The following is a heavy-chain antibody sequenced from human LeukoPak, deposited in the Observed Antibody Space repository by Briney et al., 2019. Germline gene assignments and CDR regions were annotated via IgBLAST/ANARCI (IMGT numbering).Heavy chain of an antibody. Sequence: ASVKVSCKASGYTFTGYYMHWVRQAPGQGLEWMGWINPNSGGTNYAQKFQGWVTMTRDTSISTAYMELSSLRSEDTAVYYCATDLIGYSGSLGYWGQGTLVTVSS. V-gene: IGHV1-2*04. D-gene: IGHD1-26*01. CDR1: GYTFTGYY. CDR2: INPNSGGT. CDR3: ATDLIGYSGSLGY. J-gene: IGHJ4*02.